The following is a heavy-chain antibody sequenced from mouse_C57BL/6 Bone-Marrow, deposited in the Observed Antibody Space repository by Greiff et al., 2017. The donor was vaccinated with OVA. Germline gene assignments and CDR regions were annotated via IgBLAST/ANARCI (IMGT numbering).Heavy chain of an antibody. CDR3: TRYGPAWFAY. Sequence: EVKVVESGEGLVKPGGSLKLSCAASGFTFSSYAMSWVRQTPEKRLEWVAYISSGGDYIYYADTVKGRFTISRDNARNTLYLQMSSLKSEDTAMYYCTRYGPAWFAYWGQGTLVTVSA. D-gene: IGHD1-1*02. CDR1: GFTFSSYA. V-gene: IGHV5-9-1*02. CDR2: ISSGGDYI. J-gene: IGHJ3*01.